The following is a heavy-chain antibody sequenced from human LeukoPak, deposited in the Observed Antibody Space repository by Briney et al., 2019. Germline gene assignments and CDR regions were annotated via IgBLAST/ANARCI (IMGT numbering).Heavy chain of an antibody. CDR2: IYYSGNT. CDR3: ASLDDYGNWFDP. Sequence: SETLSLTCTVSGGSISSSSYYWGWIRQPPGKGLEWIGSIYYSGNTYYNPSLKSRVTISVDMSKNQFSLKLSSVTAADTAVYYCASLDDYGNWFDPWGQGTLVTVSS. D-gene: IGHD4-17*01. CDR1: GGSISSSSYY. J-gene: IGHJ5*02. V-gene: IGHV4-39*01.